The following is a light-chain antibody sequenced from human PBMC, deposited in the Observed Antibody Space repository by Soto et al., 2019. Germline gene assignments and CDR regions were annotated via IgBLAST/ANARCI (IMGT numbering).Light chain of an antibody. CDR1: NIGSKS. J-gene: IGLJ2*01. V-gene: IGLV3-21*02. Sequence: SYELTQPPSMSVAPGQTATITCGGNNIGSKSVQWYQQKSRQAPVLVVYDDSDRPSGIPERFSGSNSGNTATLTISRVEAEDEADYSCQVWDSGPDHVVFGGGTKVTVL. CDR2: DDS. CDR3: QVWDSGPDHVV.